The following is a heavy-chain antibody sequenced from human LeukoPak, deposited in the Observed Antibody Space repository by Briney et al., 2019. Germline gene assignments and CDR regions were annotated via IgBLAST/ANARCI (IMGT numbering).Heavy chain of an antibody. CDR1: GYTFTSYG. CDR2: INAYNDNT. D-gene: IGHD3-10*01. CDR3: ARALLWFGEPSHIDY. J-gene: IGHJ4*02. V-gene: IGHV1-18*01. Sequence: ASVKVSCKASGYTFTSYGISWVRQAPGQGLEWMGWINAYNDNTNYAQKLQGRVTMTTDTSTSTAYMELRSLRSDDTAVYYCARALLWFGEPSHIDYWGQGTLVTASS.